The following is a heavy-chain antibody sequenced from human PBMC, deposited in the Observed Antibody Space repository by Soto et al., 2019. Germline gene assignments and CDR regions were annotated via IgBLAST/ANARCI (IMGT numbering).Heavy chain of an antibody. CDR2: VSSNGGST. D-gene: IGHD2-2*01. CDR3: VKERYCSSTSCYASGAFDI. V-gene: IGHV3-64D*08. CDR1: GFTFNSYA. J-gene: IGHJ3*02. Sequence: GGSLRLSCSASGFTFNSYAMHWVRQAPGMRLEYVSAVSSNGGSTYYADSVKGRFTISRDNSKNTLYLQMSSLRAEDTAVYYCVKERYCSSTSCYASGAFDIWGQGTLVTVSS.